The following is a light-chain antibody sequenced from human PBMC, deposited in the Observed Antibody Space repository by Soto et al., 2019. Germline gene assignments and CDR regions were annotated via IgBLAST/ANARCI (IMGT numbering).Light chain of an antibody. V-gene: IGKV2-28*01. J-gene: IGKJ1*01. CDR3: MQPLQSWT. CDR2: LGS. Sequence: DNVMTQSPLSLPVTPGEPASISCRSSQSLLHSNGYNYLDWYLQKPGQSPQILIYLGSNRASGVPDRFSGSGSGTDFTLKISRVEAEDVGVYYCMQPLQSWTFGQGKNVDIK. CDR1: QSLLHSNGYNY.